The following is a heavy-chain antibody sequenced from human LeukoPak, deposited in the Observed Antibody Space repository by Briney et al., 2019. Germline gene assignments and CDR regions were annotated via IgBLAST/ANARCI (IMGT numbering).Heavy chain of an antibody. CDR3: ITTIFGVLSG. Sequence: GGSLRLSCVASGFSFSTYWMHWVRQAPGKGLVWVSRVNSDGTSTNYADAVKGRFTVSKDNAKNTLYLQMNSLRAEDTAVYYCITTIFGVLSGWGQGTLVTVSS. CDR2: VNSDGTST. J-gene: IGHJ4*02. D-gene: IGHD3-3*01. V-gene: IGHV3-74*01. CDR1: GFSFSTYW.